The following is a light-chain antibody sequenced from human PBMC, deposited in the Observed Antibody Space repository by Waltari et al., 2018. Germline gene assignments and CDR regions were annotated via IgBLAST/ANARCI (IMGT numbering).Light chain of an antibody. Sequence: DIQMTQSPSSLSASVGDRVTITCRASQSISNYLNWYQQKPGRVPKLLIYAASNLQSGVPSRFSGSGSGTDFTLTISSLQPEDFVTYYCQQFNASPRTFGQGTNVEIK. J-gene: IGKJ1*01. CDR2: AAS. V-gene: IGKV1-39*01. CDR1: QSISNY. CDR3: QQFNASPRT.